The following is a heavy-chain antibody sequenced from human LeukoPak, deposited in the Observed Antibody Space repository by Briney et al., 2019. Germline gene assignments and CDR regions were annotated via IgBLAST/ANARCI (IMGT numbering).Heavy chain of an antibody. J-gene: IGHJ5*02. D-gene: IGHD3-22*01. Sequence: GESLKISCKGSGYSFTNYWIAWVRQMPGKGLEWMGVIHSGNPETRYRPSFQGQVTILVDKSISTAFLQWSSLQASDSAMYYCARHLNYHDSTDYYYADSWGQGTLVTVSS. V-gene: IGHV5-51*01. CDR1: GYSFTNYW. CDR3: ARHLNYHDSTDYYYADS. CDR2: IHSGNPET.